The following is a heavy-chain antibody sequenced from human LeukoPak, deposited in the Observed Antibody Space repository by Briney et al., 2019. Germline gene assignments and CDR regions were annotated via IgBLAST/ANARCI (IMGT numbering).Heavy chain of an antibody. Sequence: SETLSLTCTVSGGPISSNDYYWGWVRQPPGKGLGWIGNFYNRGNTNYSPSLKSRVTISIDTSKNHLSLKLSSVTAADTAVYFCARLRSGSYYFDSWGQGTLVTVSS. CDR1: GGPISSNDYY. CDR2: FYNRGNT. J-gene: IGHJ4*02. CDR3: ARLRSGSYYFDS. D-gene: IGHD6-6*01. V-gene: IGHV4-39*02.